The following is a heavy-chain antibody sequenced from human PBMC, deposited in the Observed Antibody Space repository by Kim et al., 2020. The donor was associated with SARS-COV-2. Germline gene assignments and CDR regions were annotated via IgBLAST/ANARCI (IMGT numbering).Heavy chain of an antibody. CDR3: ARHGRWLQFGGIDY. J-gene: IGHJ4*02. Sequence: SETLSLTCTVSGGSISSSSYYWGWIRQPPGKGLEWIGSIYYSGSTYYNPSLKSRVTISVDTSKNQFSLKLSSVTAADTAVYYCARHGRWLQFGGIDYWGQGTLVTVSS. CDR1: GGSISSSSYY. D-gene: IGHD5-12*01. V-gene: IGHV4-39*01. CDR2: IYYSGST.